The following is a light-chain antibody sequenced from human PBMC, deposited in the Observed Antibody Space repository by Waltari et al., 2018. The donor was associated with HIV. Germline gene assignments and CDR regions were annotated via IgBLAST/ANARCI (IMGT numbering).Light chain of an antibody. CDR3: QQRSNWPPET. J-gene: IGKJ1*01. CDR1: QSVSSF. CDR2: EAS. V-gene: IGKV3-11*01. Sequence: GERATLSCRASQSVSSFLAWYQQRPGQAPRLLIYEASNRATGIPARFSGSGSGTDFTLTISSLEPEDFAVYNCQQRSNWPPETFGQGTKVEIK.